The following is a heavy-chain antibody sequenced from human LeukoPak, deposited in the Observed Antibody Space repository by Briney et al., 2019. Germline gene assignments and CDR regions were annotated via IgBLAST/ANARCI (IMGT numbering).Heavy chain of an antibody. D-gene: IGHD3-16*01. CDR3: ERVRPDYDLYYFDY. CDR1: GFRFSHYS. CDR2: ISSNGGST. Sequence: GGSLRLSCSPSGFRFSHYSMLLVRQAPGKGLEYVSAISSNGGSTYYADSVKGRFTISRDNSKNTQYLQMGSLRAEDTAVYYCERVRPDYDLYYFDYWGQGALVTVSS. V-gene: IGHV3-64*04. J-gene: IGHJ4*02.